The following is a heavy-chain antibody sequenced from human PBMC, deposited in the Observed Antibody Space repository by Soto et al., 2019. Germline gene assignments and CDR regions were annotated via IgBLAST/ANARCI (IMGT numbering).Heavy chain of an antibody. Sequence: SETLSLTCTVSGGSISNYYWSWIRQPPAKGLEWIGYIYYSGSTNYNPSLKSRVTISVDSSKNQFSLRLSSVTAADTAVYYCARHRPYSSPFYFDSWGQGTLVTVSS. J-gene: IGHJ4*02. CDR1: GGSISNYY. CDR2: IYYSGST. V-gene: IGHV4-59*08. D-gene: IGHD2-15*01. CDR3: ARHRPYSSPFYFDS.